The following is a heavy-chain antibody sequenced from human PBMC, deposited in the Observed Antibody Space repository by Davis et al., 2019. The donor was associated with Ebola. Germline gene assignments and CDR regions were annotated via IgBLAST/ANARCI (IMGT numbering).Heavy chain of an antibody. CDR2: VSFDGILT. J-gene: IGHJ4*02. CDR3: AKETGVSGSTYESFFDF. CDR1: GFTLRNHG. V-gene: IGHV3-30*18. D-gene: IGHD1-26*01. Sequence: PGGSLRLSCAASGFTLRNHGMHWVRQAPGKGLEWVAVVSFDGILTHYADTVKGRFTISRDNSDNTLYLQMTSLRTEDTALYYCAKETGVSGSTYESFFDFWGQGTLVTVSS.